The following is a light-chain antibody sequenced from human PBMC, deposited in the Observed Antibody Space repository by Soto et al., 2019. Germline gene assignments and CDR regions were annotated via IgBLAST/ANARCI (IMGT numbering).Light chain of an antibody. CDR2: DAS. CDR3: QHRSNWPPIT. CDR1: QSVSSY. V-gene: IGKV3-11*01. J-gene: IGKJ5*01. Sequence: EIVLTQSPATLSLSPGERATLSCRACQSVSSYLAWYQQKPGQAPRLLIYDASNRATGIPARFSGSGSGTDFTLTISSLEPEDFAVYYCQHRSNWPPITFGQGTRLEI.